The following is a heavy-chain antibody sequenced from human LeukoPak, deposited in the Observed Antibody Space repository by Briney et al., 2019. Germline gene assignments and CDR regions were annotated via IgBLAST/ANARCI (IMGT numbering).Heavy chain of an antibody. V-gene: IGHV3-30-3*01. Sequence: GGSLRLSCAASGFTFSSYAVHWVRQAPGKGLEWVAVISYDGSNKYYADSVKGRFTISRDNSKNTLYLQMNSLRAEDTAVYYCARARLGYRSGGSCFSYYYGMDVWGQGTTVTVSS. D-gene: IGHD2-15*01. J-gene: IGHJ6*02. CDR3: ARARLGYRSGGSCFSYYYGMDV. CDR2: ISYDGSNK. CDR1: GFTFSSYA.